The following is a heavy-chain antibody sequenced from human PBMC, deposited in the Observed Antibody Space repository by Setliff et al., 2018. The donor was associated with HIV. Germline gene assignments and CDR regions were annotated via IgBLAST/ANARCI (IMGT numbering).Heavy chain of an antibody. CDR2: IYHSGST. Sequence: SETLSLTCAVSGGSISSGGYSWNWIRQPPGKGLEWIGYIYHSGSTFYNPSLKSRVTISVDRSKNQFSLKLTSVTAADTALYYCARGGGVYNWFDYWGQGTLVTVSS. CDR1: GGSISSGGYS. V-gene: IGHV4-30-2*01. CDR3: ARGGGVYNWFDY. D-gene: IGHD3-10*01. J-gene: IGHJ5*01.